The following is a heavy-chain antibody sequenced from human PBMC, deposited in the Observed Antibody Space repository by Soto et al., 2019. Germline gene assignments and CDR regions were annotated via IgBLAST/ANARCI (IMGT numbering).Heavy chain of an antibody. CDR2: ISYRGST. V-gene: IGHV4-59*01. D-gene: IGHD3-22*01. CDR1: AGSITTSY. Sequence: SETLSLTCTVSAGSITTSYWSWIRQPLGKALEWIGYISYRGSTNYNPSLKSRLTISIDTSKSQISLKLTSMTTADTAVYYCASSGIVGREVTTWSDPWGQGTMVTVYS. J-gene: IGHJ5*02. CDR3: ASSGIVGREVTTWSDP.